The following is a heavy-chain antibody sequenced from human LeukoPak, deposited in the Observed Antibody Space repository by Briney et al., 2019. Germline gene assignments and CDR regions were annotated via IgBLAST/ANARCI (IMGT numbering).Heavy chain of an antibody. D-gene: IGHD4-17*01. V-gene: IGHV3-30*02. Sequence: GGSLRLSCAASGFTFCSYGMHWVRQAPDPGLEWLAFIRYDGSNEYYADSVRGRFTISRDNSKNTLYLQMNCLRAEDTAVYYCARAPSRIGDYGNDAFDIWGQGTMVTGSS. CDR1: GFTFCSYG. CDR3: ARAPSRIGDYGNDAFDI. J-gene: IGHJ3*02. CDR2: IRYDGSNE.